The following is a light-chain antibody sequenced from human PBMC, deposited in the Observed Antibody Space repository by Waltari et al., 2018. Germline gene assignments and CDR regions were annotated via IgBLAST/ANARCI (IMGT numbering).Light chain of an antibody. CDR2: KAS. Sequence: DIQMTQYPSTLSASMGDSVTITCRASQNIDTWLAWYQQKPGKAPKLLIFKASNLESGVPSKFSGSGSGTEFTLTISTLEPDDFATYYCQQYSSFPITFGHGTRLEIK. CDR3: QQYSSFPIT. V-gene: IGKV1-5*03. CDR1: QNIDTW. J-gene: IGKJ5*01.